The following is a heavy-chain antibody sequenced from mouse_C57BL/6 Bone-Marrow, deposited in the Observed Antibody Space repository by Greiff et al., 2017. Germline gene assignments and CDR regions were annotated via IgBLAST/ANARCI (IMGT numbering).Heavy chain of an antibody. J-gene: IGHJ2*01. D-gene: IGHD1-1*01. V-gene: IGHV1-82*01. CDR2: IYPGDGDT. Sequence: QVQLKESGPELVKPGASVKISCKASGYAFSSSWMNWVKQRPGKGLEWIGRIYPGDGDTNYNGKFKGKATLTADKSSSTAYMQLSSLTSEDSAVYFCARWGYYGSDYWGQGTTLTVSS. CDR1: GYAFSSSW. CDR3: ARWGYYGSDY.